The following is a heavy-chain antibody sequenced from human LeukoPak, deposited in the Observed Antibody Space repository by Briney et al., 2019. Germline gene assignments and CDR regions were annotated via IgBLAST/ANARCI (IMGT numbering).Heavy chain of an antibody. J-gene: IGHJ4*02. D-gene: IGHD1-26*01. CDR3: ARAPYSGSYSGNY. Sequence: GASVKVSCKAFGYTFTSNYMHWVRQAPGQGPEWMGVISPSGGSTTYAQKFQGRVTLTRDMSTSTDYLELSSLRSEDTAVYYCARAPYSGSYSGNYWGQGTLVTVSS. V-gene: IGHV1-46*01. CDR1: GYTFTSNY. CDR2: ISPSGGST.